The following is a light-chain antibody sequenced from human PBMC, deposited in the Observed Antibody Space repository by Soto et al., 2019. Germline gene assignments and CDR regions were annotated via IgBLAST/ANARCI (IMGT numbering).Light chain of an antibody. CDR2: AAS. CDR3: QQGYSTPRT. CDR1: QSISNW. Sequence: DIHMTQSPSTLPASVGARVTITGRARQSISNWLAWYQKHPGKAYKVVIYAASSLQSGVPSRFSGSGSGTDFTLTISSLQPEDFANYYCQQGYSTPRTFGKGTTVDI. J-gene: IGKJ1*01. V-gene: IGKV1-39*01.